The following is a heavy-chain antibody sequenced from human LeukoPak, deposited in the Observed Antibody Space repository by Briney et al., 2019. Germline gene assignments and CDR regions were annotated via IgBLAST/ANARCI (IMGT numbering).Heavy chain of an antibody. CDR3: ARVGARITGTTIWFDP. J-gene: IGHJ5*02. D-gene: IGHD1-7*01. CDR1: GYTFTSYA. Sequence: ASVKVSCKASGYTFTSYAMHWVRQAPGQRLEWMGWINAGSGNTKYSQKFQGRVTITRDTSASTAYMELSSLRSEDTAVYYCARVGARITGTTIWFDPWGQGTLVTVSS. CDR2: INAGSGNT. V-gene: IGHV1-3*01.